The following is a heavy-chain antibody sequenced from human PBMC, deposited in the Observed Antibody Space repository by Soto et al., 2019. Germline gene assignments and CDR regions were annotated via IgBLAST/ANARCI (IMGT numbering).Heavy chain of an antibody. Sequence: QVQLQESGPGLVKPSETLSLTCTVSGGSISSYYWSWIRQPPGKGLEWIGYIYYSGSTNYNPSLKSRVTISVATSKNPFALKLSSVTAADTAVYYCARRYGDCFDYWGQGTLVTVSS. CDR2: IYYSGST. CDR3: ARRYGDCFDY. D-gene: IGHD4-17*01. CDR1: GGSISSYY. J-gene: IGHJ4*02. V-gene: IGHV4-59*08.